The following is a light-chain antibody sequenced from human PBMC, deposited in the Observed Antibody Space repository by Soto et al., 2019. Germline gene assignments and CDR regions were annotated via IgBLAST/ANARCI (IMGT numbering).Light chain of an antibody. CDR3: QQRRSWPPTIT. CDR1: QSVGTY. J-gene: IGKJ5*01. Sequence: DTVLTQSPGTLSLSPGERATLSCRASQSVGTYLAWYQQKPGQAPRLLIYDASYRATDIPPRFSGSGSGTDFTLTISSLEPEDFAVYYCQQRRSWPPTITFGQGTRLEIK. CDR2: DAS. V-gene: IGKV3-11*01.